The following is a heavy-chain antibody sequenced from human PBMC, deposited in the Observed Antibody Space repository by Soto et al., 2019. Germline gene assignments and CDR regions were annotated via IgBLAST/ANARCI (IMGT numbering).Heavy chain of an antibody. CDR1: GYTFTSYD. V-gene: IGHV1-8*01. CDR3: SKNIGWEHYFYFCMDV. D-gene: IGHD1-26*01. CDR2: MNPNSGNT. J-gene: IGHJ6*02. Sequence: ASVKVSCKASGYTFTSYDINWVRQATGQGLEWMGWMNPNSGNTGYAQKFQGRVTMTRNTSISTAYMELSSLRSEDTSVYYCSKNIGWEHYFYFCMDVWGQGTTVTVSS.